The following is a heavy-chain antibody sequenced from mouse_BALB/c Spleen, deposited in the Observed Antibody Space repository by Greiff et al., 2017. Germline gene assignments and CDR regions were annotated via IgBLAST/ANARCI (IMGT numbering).Heavy chain of an antibody. Sequence: VQLQQSGAELAKPGASVKMSCKASGYTFTSYWMHWVKQRPGQGLEWIGAIYPGNSDTSYNQKFKGKAKLTAVTSTSTAYMELSSLTNEDSAVYYCTRWEAWFAYWGQGTLVTVSA. CDR3: TRWEAWFAY. D-gene: IGHD4-1*01. V-gene: IGHV1-5*01. J-gene: IGHJ3*01. CDR2: IYPGNSDT. CDR1: GYTFTSYW.